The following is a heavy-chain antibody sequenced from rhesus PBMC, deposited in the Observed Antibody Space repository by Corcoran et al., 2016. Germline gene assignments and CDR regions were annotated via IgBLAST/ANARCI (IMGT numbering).Heavy chain of an antibody. V-gene: IGHV4-73*01. D-gene: IGHD3-28*01. CDR1: GGSISGYYY. J-gene: IGHJ4*01. Sequence: QVQLQPWGEGLVKPSATLSLTCAVYGGSISGYYYWSWIRQPPGKGLEWIGYIYGNSASTNYNPSLKNRVTISKDTSKNQFSLKLSSVTAADTAVYYCARDHDSAGYWGQGVLVTVSS. CDR2: IYGNSAST. CDR3: ARDHDSAGY.